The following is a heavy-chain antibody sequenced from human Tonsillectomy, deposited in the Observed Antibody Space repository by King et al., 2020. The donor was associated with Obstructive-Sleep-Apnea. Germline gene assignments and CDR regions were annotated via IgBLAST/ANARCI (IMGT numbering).Heavy chain of an antibody. V-gene: IGHV3-43D*03. CDR2: ISWDGGGT. CDR3: AKGQEFDY. Sequence: VQLVESGGVVVHPGGSLRLSCAASGFTFDDYAMNWVRQAPGKGLEWVSLISWDGGGTYYADSVKGRFTISRDNSKNSLFLQMNSLRAEDTALYYCAKGQEFDYWGQGTLVTVSS. CDR1: GFTFDDYA. J-gene: IGHJ4*02.